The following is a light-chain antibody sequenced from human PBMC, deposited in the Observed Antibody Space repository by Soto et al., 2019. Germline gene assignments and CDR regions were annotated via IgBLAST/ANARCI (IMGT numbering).Light chain of an antibody. CDR3: QQYSTYPWT. Sequence: IQMTQNHSSLAASVGDRVTITCRASQSISSWLAWYQQKPGKAPKVLIFDASSLESGVPSRFSGSGSATEFTLTICSLQPDDFATYYCQQYSTYPWTFGQGSKV. CDR2: DAS. J-gene: IGKJ1*01. V-gene: IGKV1-5*01. CDR1: QSISSW.